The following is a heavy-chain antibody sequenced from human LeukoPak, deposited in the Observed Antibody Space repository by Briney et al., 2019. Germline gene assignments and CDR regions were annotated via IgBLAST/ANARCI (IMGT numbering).Heavy chain of an antibody. CDR3: ARHNQVTVTTSSYTYPMDV. CDR2: IYYSGST. J-gene: IGHJ6*02. Sequence: PSETLSLTCTVSGGSISSYYWSWIRQPPGKGLEWIGYIYYSGSTNYNPSLKSRLMISLDTSKSQVSLKLSSVTAADTAVYYCARHNQVTVTTSSYTYPMDVWGQGTTVSVSS. V-gene: IGHV4-59*08. CDR1: GGSISSYY. D-gene: IGHD4-11*01.